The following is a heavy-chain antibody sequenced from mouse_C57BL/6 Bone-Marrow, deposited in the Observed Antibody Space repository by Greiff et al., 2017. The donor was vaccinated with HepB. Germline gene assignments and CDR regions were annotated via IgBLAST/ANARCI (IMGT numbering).Heavy chain of an antibody. J-gene: IGHJ2*01. CDR3: ARKGPITTVVATDYFDY. CDR1: GYTFTDYY. V-gene: IGHV1-76*01. D-gene: IGHD1-1*01. CDR2: IYPGSGNT. Sequence: QVQLQQSGAELVRPGASVKLSCKASGYTFTDYYINWVKQRPGQGLEWIARIYPGSGNTYYNEKFKGKASLTAEKSSSTAYMQLSSLTSQDSAVYFCARKGPITTVVATDYFDYWGQGTTLTVSS.